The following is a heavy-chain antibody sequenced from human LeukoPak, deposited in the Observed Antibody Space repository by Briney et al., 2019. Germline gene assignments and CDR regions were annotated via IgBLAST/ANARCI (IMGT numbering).Heavy chain of an antibody. Sequence: GRSLRLSCAASGFTFSNYAMHWVRQAPGKGLEWVAVISYDGSNKYYADSVKGRFTISRDNSKNTLYLQMNSLRAEDTAVYYCAKERPVEFSYYFDYWGQGTLVTVSS. V-gene: IGHV3-30*04. CDR3: AKERPVEFSYYFDY. J-gene: IGHJ4*02. CDR2: ISYDGSNK. CDR1: GFTFSNYA. D-gene: IGHD3-10*01.